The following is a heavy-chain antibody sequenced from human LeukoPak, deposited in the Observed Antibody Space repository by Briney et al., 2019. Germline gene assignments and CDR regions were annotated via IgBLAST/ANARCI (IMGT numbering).Heavy chain of an antibody. Sequence: SETLSLTCTVSGGSISNYYWSWIRQPPGKGLEWIGYIYSSGSTSYNPSLKSRVTMSVDTSKNQFSLKLNSVTAADTAVYHCARGYSRDWGLQYFQHWGQGTLVIVSS. D-gene: IGHD6-19*01. V-gene: IGHV4-59*01. CDR3: ARGYSRDWGLQYFQH. CDR2: IYSSGST. CDR1: GGSISNYY. J-gene: IGHJ1*01.